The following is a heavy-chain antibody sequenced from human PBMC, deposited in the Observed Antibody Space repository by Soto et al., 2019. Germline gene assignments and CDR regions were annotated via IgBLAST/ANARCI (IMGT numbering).Heavy chain of an antibody. V-gene: IGHV1-69*13. D-gene: IGHD2-2*01. CDR1: GGTFSSYA. CDR2: IIPIFGTA. Sequence: GASVKVSCKASGGTFSSYAISWVRQAPGQGLEWMGGIIPIFGTANYAQKFQGRVTITADESTSTAYMELSSLRSEDTAVYYCATYIVLVPAAMGYFDYWGQGTLVTVSS. CDR3: ATYIVLVPAAMGYFDY. J-gene: IGHJ4*02.